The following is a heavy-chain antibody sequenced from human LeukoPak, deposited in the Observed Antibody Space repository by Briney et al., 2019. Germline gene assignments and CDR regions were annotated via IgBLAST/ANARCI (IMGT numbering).Heavy chain of an antibody. J-gene: IGHJ4*02. V-gene: IGHV3-23*01. CDR3: AKEGGIAAAGISQGFDY. CDR1: GFTFSSYA. D-gene: IGHD6-13*01. Sequence: GGSLRLSCAASGFTFSSYAMSWVRQAPGKGLEWVSAISGSGGSTYYADSVKGRFTMSRDNSKNTLYLQMKSLRAEDTAVYYCAKEGGIAAAGISQGFDYWGQGTLVTVSS. CDR2: ISGSGGST.